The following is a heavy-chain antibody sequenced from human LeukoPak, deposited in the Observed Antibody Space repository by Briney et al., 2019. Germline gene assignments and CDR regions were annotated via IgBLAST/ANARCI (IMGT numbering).Heavy chain of an antibody. Sequence: GGSLRLSCAASQFTFSSYWMSWVRQAPGKGLEWVANIKEDGSKTYYMDSVKGRFTISRDNAKNSLYLQMNSLRAEDTAVYYCAKDSGWFRFDYWGQGTLVTVSS. J-gene: IGHJ4*02. CDR1: QFTFSSYW. V-gene: IGHV3-7*03. CDR3: AKDSGWFRFDY. CDR2: IKEDGSKT. D-gene: IGHD6-13*01.